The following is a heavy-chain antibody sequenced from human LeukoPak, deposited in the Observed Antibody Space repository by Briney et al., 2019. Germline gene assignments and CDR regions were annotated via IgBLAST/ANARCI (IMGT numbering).Heavy chain of an antibody. CDR3: ARVGAYYDILTGYYRGWFDP. CDR2: NWHSGRS. V-gene: IGHV4-4*02. CDR1: GGSISSSNG. J-gene: IGHJ5*02. Sequence: SGTLSLTCAVSGGSISSSNGWSGVRQPPGKGRVGKGENWHSGRSNYNPALRSRVTISVDKSKTQFSLKLSSVTAADTAVYSCARVGAYYDILTGYYRGWFDPWGQGTLVTVSS. D-gene: IGHD3-9*01.